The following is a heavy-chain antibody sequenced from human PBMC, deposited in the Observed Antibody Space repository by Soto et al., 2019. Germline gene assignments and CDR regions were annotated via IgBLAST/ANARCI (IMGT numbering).Heavy chain of an antibody. J-gene: IGHJ4*02. V-gene: IGHV4-31*03. CDR3: ARDFPTTVTQRGGFDY. D-gene: IGHD4-17*01. CDR1: GGSISSSGYY. CDR2: IYYSGST. Sequence: QVQLQESGPGLVKPSQTLSLTCTVSGGSISSSGYYWSWIRQHPGKGLEWIGYIYYSGSTYYNPSLRRRITISLDTSKNQFSLKLNSVTAADTAVYYCARDFPTTVTQRGGFDYWGQGTLVTVSS.